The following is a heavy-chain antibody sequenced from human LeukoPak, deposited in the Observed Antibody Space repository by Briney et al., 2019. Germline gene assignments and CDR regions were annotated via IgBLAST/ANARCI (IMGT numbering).Heavy chain of an antibody. D-gene: IGHD1-26*01. CDR3: AQLGVGATTMDY. J-gene: IGHJ4*02. CDR1: GGSISSYY. V-gene: IGHV4-59*08. Sequence: NPSETLSLTCTVSGGSISSYYWSWIRQPPGKGLEWIGYIYYSGSTNYNPSLKSRVTISVGTSKNQFSLKLSSVTAADTAVYYCAQLGVGATTMDYWGQGTLVTVSS. CDR2: IYYSGST.